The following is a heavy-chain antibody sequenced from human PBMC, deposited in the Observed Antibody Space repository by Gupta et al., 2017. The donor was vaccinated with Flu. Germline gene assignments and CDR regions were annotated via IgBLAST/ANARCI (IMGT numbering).Heavy chain of an antibody. D-gene: IGHD2-2*01. CDR3: ARDRGFYHNDH. J-gene: IGHJ4*02. V-gene: IGHV3-7*01. CDR2: IKPDGSEK. Sequence: WVRQAPGKGLECVATIKPDGSEKKYVDSVKGRFTISRDNDKNSLYLQINSLRAEDTAVYFCARDRGFYHNDHWGQGTLVTVSS.